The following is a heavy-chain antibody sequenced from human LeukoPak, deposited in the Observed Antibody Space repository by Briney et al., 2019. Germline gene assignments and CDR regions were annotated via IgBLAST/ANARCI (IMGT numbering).Heavy chain of an antibody. CDR3: AHVHLPFYRKNAFDI. CDR2: IYWNDDK. J-gene: IGHJ3*02. CDR1: GFSLSTSGVG. D-gene: IGHD3-16*02. V-gene: IGHV2-5*01. Sequence: SGPTLVNPTQTPTLTCTFSGFSLSTSGVGVGWIRQPPGKALEWLVLIYWNDDKRYSPSLKSRLTITKDTSKNQVVLTMTNMDPVDTATYYCAHVHLPFYRKNAFDIWGQGTMVTVSS.